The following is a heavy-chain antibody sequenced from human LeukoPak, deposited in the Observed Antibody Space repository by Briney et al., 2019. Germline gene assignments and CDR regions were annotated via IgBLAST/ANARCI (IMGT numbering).Heavy chain of an antibody. J-gene: IGHJ5*02. V-gene: IGHV4-61*02. D-gene: IGHD2-21*02. Sequence: SETLSLTCTVSGGSISSGSYYWSWIRQPAGKGLEWIGRIYTSGSTNYNPSLKSRVTISVDTSKNQFSLELSSVTAADTAVYYCARDHCGGDCYSNWFDPWGQGTLVTVSS. CDR1: GGSISSGSYY. CDR3: ARDHCGGDCYSNWFDP. CDR2: IYTSGST.